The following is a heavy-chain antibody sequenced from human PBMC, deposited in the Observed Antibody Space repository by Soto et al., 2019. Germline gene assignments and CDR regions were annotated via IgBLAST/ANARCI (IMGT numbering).Heavy chain of an antibody. CDR3: TTQRADYILDY. D-gene: IGHD4-4*01. CDR2: IKSKTDGGTT. CDR1: GFTFSNAW. J-gene: IGHJ4*02. Sequence: EVRLVESGGGLVKPGGSLRLSCAASGFTFSNAWMSWVRQAPGKGLEWVGRIKSKTDGGTTDYAAPVKGRFTISRDDSKNTLYLQMDSLKTEDTAVYYCTTQRADYILDYWGQGTLVTVSS. V-gene: IGHV3-15*01.